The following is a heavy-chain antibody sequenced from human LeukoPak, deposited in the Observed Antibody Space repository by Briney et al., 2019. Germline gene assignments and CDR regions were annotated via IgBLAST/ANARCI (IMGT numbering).Heavy chain of an antibody. D-gene: IGHD3-9*01. V-gene: IGHV4-59*08. J-gene: IGHJ4*02. CDR2: IHYSGTT. Sequence: SETLSLTCTVSGGSISSYYWSWIRQPPGQGLEWIGYIHYSGTTNYNPSLKSRVSISIDTSKSQFSLKLTSATAADTAIYYCTTGRSIRYFDYWGQGTLLSVSS. CDR1: GGSISSYY. CDR3: TTGRSIRYFDY.